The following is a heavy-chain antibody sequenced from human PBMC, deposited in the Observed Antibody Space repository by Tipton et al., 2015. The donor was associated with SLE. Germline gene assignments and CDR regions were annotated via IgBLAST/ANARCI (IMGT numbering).Heavy chain of an antibody. CDR3: AGWLLPDHGMDV. Sequence: GSLRLSCAASGFTFSIYALNWVRQAPGQGPEWVSSIDSSSTYALYSDGVKGRFTISRDNTQNSVFLQMNSLRPEDTAVYYCAGWLLPDHGMDVWGQGTTVTVSS. CDR2: IDSSSTYA. CDR1: GFTFSIYA. D-gene: IGHD4-23*01. V-gene: IGHV3-21*01. J-gene: IGHJ6*02.